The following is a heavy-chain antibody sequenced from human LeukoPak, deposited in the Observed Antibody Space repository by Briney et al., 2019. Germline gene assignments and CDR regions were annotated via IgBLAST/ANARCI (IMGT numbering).Heavy chain of an antibody. CDR2: ISWNSGSI. V-gene: IGHV3-9*01. J-gene: IGHJ4*02. CDR1: GGTFDDYA. D-gene: IGHD1-26*01. Sequence: GGSLRLSCAVSGGTFDDYAMHWVRQTPGKGLEWVSEISWNSGSIGYADSVKGRFTTSRDNDKNSLYLQMNSLRAEATVLYFCAKDSSSGSYQLQYFDYWGQGTLVTVSS. CDR3: AKDSSSGSYQLQYFDY.